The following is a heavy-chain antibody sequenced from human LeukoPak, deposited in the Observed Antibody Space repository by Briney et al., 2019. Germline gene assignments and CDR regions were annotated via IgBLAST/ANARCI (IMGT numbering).Heavy chain of an antibody. J-gene: IGHJ4*02. CDR3: AGAFYYYDSDY. CDR1: GLAFSSYS. CDR2: IGSNISTI. V-gene: IGHV3-48*04. D-gene: IGHD3-22*01. Sequence: PGGSLRLSCAASGLAFSSYSMNWVRQAPGKGLEWVSYIGSNISTIYYADSVKGRFTISRDNAKNSLYLQMNSLRAEDTAVYYCAGAFYYYDSDYWGQGTLVTVSS.